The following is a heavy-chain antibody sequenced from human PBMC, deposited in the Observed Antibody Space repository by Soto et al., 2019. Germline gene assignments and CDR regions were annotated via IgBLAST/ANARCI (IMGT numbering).Heavy chain of an antibody. CDR3: ARGRFDP. CDR1: GGSLSGYY. CDR2: INHSGST. V-gene: IGHV4-34*01. J-gene: IGHJ5*02. Sequence: QVQLQQWGAGLLKPSETLSRTCAVYGGSLSGYYWSWIRQPPGKGPEWIGEINHSGSTNYNPSLESRVTISVDTSKNQFSLKLNSVTAADTAVYYCARGRFDPWGQETLVTVSS.